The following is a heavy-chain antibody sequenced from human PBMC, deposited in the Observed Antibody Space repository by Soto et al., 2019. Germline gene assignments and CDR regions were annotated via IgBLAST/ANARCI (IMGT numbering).Heavy chain of an antibody. CDR3: AKDPAPVGGAHFDY. D-gene: IGHD3-16*01. CDR1: GFTFSSYG. J-gene: IGHJ4*02. Sequence: QVQLVESGGGVVQPGRSLRLSCAASGFTFSSYGMHWVRQAPGKGLEWVAVISYDGSTKYYADSVKGRFTISRDNSKKTLYLQMNSLRAEDTAVYYCAKDPAPVGGAHFDYWGQGTLVTVSS. CDR2: ISYDGSTK. V-gene: IGHV3-30*18.